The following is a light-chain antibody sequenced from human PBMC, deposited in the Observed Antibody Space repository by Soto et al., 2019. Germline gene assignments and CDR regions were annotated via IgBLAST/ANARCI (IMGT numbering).Light chain of an antibody. Sequence: EIVLTQSPGTLSLSPGERATLSCRASQGVSSSYLAWYQHKPGQAPRLLMYGGASRADGIPDRFSGSGSGTDFTLTISRLEPEDFAMYYCQQYDSSPLTFGGGTKVEIK. V-gene: IGKV3-20*01. J-gene: IGKJ4*01. CDR1: QGVSSSY. CDR3: QQYDSSPLT. CDR2: GGA.